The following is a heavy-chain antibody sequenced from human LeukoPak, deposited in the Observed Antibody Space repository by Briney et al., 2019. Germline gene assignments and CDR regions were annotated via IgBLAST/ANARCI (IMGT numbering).Heavy chain of an antibody. CDR2: IYYSGST. V-gene: IGHV4-39*01. J-gene: IGHJ4*02. D-gene: IGHD3-22*01. CDR1: GGSISSSGYY. CDR3: ARSDLEHYYDSSGYYDY. Sequence: PSETLSLTCTVSGGSISSSGYYWGWIRQPPGKGLEWIGCIYYSGSTYYNPSLKSRVTISVDTSKNQFSLKLSSVTAADTAVYYCARSDLEHYYDSSGYYDYWGQGTLVTVSS.